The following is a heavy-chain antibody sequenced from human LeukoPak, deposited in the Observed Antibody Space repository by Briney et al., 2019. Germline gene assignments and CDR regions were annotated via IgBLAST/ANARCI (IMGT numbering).Heavy chain of an antibody. CDR3: AKLPTYYYDSPKSGYAFDI. CDR2: ISYDGSNK. V-gene: IGHV3-30*18. CDR1: GFTFSSYG. J-gene: IGHJ3*02. D-gene: IGHD3-22*01. Sequence: PGGPLRLSCAASGFTFSSYGMHWVRQAPGKGLEWVAVISYDGSNKYYADSVKGRFTISRDNSKNTLYLQMNSLRAEDTAVYYCAKLPTYYYDSPKSGYAFDIWGQGTMVTVSS.